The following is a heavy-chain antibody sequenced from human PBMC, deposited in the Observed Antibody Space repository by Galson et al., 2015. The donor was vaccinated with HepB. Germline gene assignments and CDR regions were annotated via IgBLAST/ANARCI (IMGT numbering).Heavy chain of an antibody. V-gene: IGHV3-33*01. D-gene: IGHD6-13*01. J-gene: IGHJ3*02. Sequence: SLRLSCAASGFTFTNNAIHWVRQPPGKGLEWVAQIWSDETTKYYADSLKDRFTTSRDNSKNTVYLQMNSLRDEDTALYYCARDGQQLAPWSFDIWGRGTMVTVSS. CDR1: GFTFTNNA. CDR2: IWSDETTK. CDR3: ARDGQQLAPWSFDI.